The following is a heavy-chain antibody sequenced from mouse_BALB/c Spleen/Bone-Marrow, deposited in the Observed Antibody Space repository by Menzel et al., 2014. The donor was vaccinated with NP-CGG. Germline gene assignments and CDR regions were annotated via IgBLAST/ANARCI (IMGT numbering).Heavy chain of an antibody. D-gene: IGHD1-1*01. CDR2: IDPYYGGT. Sequence: VQLQQSGPELEKPGASVKISCKASGYSFAGYNMNWVKQSDGRSLEWIGNIDPYYGGTSYNQKFRGKATLTVDKSSSTAYMQLTSLTSEDSAVYYCARNHFGSNSLGYCGQGTLVTISA. J-gene: IGHJ3*01. V-gene: IGHV1S135*01. CDR3: ARNHFGSNSLGY. CDR1: GYSFAGYN.